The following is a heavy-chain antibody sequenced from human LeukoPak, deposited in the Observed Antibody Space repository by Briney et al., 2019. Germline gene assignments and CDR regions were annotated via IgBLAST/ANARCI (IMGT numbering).Heavy chain of an antibody. J-gene: IGHJ4*02. CDR2: IKQDGSEK. V-gene: IGHV3-7*01. CDR3: ARGSEYTSSTNYYFDY. Sequence: HPGGSLRLSCAASGFTFSSYWMSWVRQAPGKGLEWVANIKQDGSEKHYVDSVKGRFTISRDNAKKSLFLHMNSLRVEDTAVYYCARGSEYTSSTNYYFDYWAREPWSPSPQ. CDR1: GFTFSSYW. D-gene: IGHD6-6*01.